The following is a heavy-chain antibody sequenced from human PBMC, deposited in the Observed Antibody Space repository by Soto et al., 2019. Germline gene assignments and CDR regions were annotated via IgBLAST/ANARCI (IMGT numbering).Heavy chain of an antibody. CDR3: AGDTGARDKLAPPRKTDYYYGMDV. Sequence: PGGSLRLSCAASGFTFSDYYMSWIRQAPGKGLEWVSYISSSSSYTNYADSVKGRFTISRDNAKNSLYLQMNSLRAEDTAVYYCAGDTGARDKLAPPRKTDYYYGMDVWGQGTTVTVSS. D-gene: IGHD2-21*02. V-gene: IGHV3-11*06. CDR2: ISSSSSYT. J-gene: IGHJ6*02. CDR1: GFTFSDYY.